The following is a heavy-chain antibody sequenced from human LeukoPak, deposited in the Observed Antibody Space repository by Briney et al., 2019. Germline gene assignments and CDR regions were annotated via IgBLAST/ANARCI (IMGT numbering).Heavy chain of an antibody. D-gene: IGHD6-6*01. V-gene: IGHV3-7*01. Sequence: PGGSLRLSCAASGFTFSSYWMSWVRQAPGKGLEWVANIKQDGSEKYYVDSVKGRFTISRDNAKNSLYLQMNSLRAEDTAVYYCARGGSSSSLEIDYWGQGTLVTVSS. CDR3: ARGGSSSSLEIDY. CDR1: GFTFSSYW. J-gene: IGHJ4*02. CDR2: IKQDGSEK.